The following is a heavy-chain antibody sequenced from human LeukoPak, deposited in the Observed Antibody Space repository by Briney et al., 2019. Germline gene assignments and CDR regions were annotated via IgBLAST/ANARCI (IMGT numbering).Heavy chain of an antibody. Sequence: GGSLRLSCAASGFTFSTYWMSWVRQAPGKGLEWVANINQDGSGKYYVDSVKGRFTISRDNAKNSLYLQMNSLRAEDTAVYYCAKEMNVLLWFGELWGAFDIWGQGTMVTVSS. V-gene: IGHV3-7*01. J-gene: IGHJ3*02. D-gene: IGHD3-10*01. CDR1: GFTFSTYW. CDR2: INQDGSGK. CDR3: AKEMNVLLWFGELWGAFDI.